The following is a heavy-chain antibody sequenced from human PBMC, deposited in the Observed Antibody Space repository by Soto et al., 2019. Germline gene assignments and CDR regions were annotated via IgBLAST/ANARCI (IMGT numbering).Heavy chain of an antibody. D-gene: IGHD4-17*01. CDR2: ITSGGYI. Sequence: GGSLRLSCAASGFTFTTYSMNWVRQAPGKGLEWVSSITSGGYISYADSVKGRFTISRDNAQTSLYLQMNGLRAEDTAVYYCARDYYDDYYFDYWGQGTLVTVSS. CDR3: ARDYYDDYYFDY. J-gene: IGHJ4*02. V-gene: IGHV3-21*01. CDR1: GFTFTTYS.